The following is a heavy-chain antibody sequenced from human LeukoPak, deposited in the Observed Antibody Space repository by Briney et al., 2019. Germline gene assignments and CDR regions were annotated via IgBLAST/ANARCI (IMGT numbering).Heavy chain of an antibody. CDR3: ARLYYYDNSGNYYSAFDF. V-gene: IGHV5-51*01. J-gene: IGHJ3*01. D-gene: IGHD3-22*01. CDR1: GHDFTSYW. Sequence: GESLKISCRSSGHDFTSYWIAWVRQLPGRGLEWMGIIYPGDSGTRYSPSFQGQVTISADKSITTAYLQWSSLQASDTAMYYCARLYYYDNSGNYYSAFDFWGQGTMITVSS. CDR2: IYPGDSGT.